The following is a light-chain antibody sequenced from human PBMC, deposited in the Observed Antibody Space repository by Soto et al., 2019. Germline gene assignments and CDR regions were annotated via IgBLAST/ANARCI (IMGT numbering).Light chain of an antibody. Sequence: DIRMTQSPSSLSASVGDRVTITCRVSQSISSYLNWYQQKPGKAPKLLIYAASSLQSGVPSRFSGSGSGTDFTLTNSSLQPVDFATYYCQQSYSTPWTFGQGTKVEIK. CDR2: AAS. CDR1: QSISSY. J-gene: IGKJ1*01. CDR3: QQSYSTPWT. V-gene: IGKV1-39*01.